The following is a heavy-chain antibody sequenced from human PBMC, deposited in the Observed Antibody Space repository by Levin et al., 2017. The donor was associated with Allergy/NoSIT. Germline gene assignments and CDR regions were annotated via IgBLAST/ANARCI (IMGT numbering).Heavy chain of an antibody. D-gene: IGHD6-19*01. J-gene: IGHJ2*01. CDR1: GGSISSSNW. CDR3: ARVYSSGWYGVGWYFDL. V-gene: IGHV4-4*02. Sequence: SETLSLTCAVSGGSISSSNWWSWVRQPPGKGLEWIGEIYHSGSTNYNPSLKSRVTISVDKSKNQFSLKLSSVTAADTAVYYCARVYSSGWYGVGWYFDLWGRGTLVTVSS. CDR2: IYHSGST.